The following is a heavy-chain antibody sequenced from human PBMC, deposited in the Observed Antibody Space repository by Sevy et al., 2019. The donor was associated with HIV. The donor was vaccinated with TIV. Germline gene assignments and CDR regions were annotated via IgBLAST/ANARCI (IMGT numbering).Heavy chain of an antibody. CDR2: ISSSADTK. Sequence: GESLKISCAASGFTFSSYEMNWVRQAPGKGLEWVSYISSSADTKYYADSVRGRFTISRDNAKKSLYLQMNSLRAEDTAVYYCAKRGGQYDLGMDVWGQGTTVTVSS. V-gene: IGHV3-48*03. CDR3: AKRGGQYDLGMDV. J-gene: IGHJ6*02. D-gene: IGHD3-3*01. CDR1: GFTFSSYE.